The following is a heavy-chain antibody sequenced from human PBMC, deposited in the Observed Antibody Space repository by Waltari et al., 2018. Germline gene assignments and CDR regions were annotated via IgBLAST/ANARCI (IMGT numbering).Heavy chain of an antibody. V-gene: IGHV3-48*04. Sequence: EVQLVESGGGLVQPGGSLRLSCAASGFTFSSYSMNWVRQAPGKGLEWISYISSYSSSIYYADSVAGRVAISRDDAKNSVYLQMNSLRAEDTAVYYCARDRWEKSYTSSWYVDVWGKGTTVTVSS. CDR1: GFTFSSYS. D-gene: IGHD6-13*01. CDR3: ARDRWEKSYTSSWYVDV. J-gene: IGHJ6*04. CDR2: ISSYSSSI.